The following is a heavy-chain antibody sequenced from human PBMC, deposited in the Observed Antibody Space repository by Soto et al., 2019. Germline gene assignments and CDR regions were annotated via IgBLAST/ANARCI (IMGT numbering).Heavy chain of an antibody. D-gene: IGHD5-12*01. J-gene: IGHJ5*02. V-gene: IGHV4-31*03. CDR1: GGSISSSSYY. CDR3: ARARYSGYDYWFDP. Sequence: SETLSLTCTVSGGSISSSSYYWSWIRQHPGKGLEWIGDINHSGSTNYNPSLKSRVTISVDTSKNQFSLKLSSVTAADTAVYYCARARYSGYDYWFDPWGQGTLVTVSS. CDR2: INHSGST.